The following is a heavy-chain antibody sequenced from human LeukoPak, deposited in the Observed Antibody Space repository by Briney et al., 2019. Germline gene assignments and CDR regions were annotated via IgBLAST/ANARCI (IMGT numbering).Heavy chain of an antibody. V-gene: IGHV3-30*02. J-gene: IGHJ4*02. Sequence: GGSLRLSCAASGFTFSSYGMHWVRQAPGKGLEWVAFIRYDGSNKYYADSVKGRFTISRDNSKNTLYLQMNSLRAEDTAVYYCAKGPGHPRGSSIYWGQGTLVTVSS. CDR3: AKGPGHPRGSSIY. D-gene: IGHD2-2*01. CDR1: GFTFSSYG. CDR2: IRYDGSNK.